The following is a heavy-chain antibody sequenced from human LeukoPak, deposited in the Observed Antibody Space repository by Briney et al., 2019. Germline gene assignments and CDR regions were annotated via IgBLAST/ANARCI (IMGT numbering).Heavy chain of an antibody. V-gene: IGHV4-59*12. CDR3: ARASEGIAAAGWLDAFDI. D-gene: IGHD6-13*01. Sequence: SETLSLTCTVSGGSISSYYWSWIRQPPGRGLHWIGCIHYSGSTNYNPSLKGRVTMSVDTSKNQFSLKLSSVTAADTAVYYCARASEGIAAAGWLDAFDIWGQGTMVTVSS. J-gene: IGHJ3*02. CDR1: GGSISSYY. CDR2: IHYSGST.